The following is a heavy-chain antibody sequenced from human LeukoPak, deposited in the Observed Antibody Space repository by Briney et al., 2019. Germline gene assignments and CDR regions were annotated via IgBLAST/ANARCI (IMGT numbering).Heavy chain of an antibody. V-gene: IGHV3-23*01. D-gene: IGHD2-15*01. CDR1: GFTFSSYA. Sequence: GGSLRLSCAASGFTFSSYAMSWVRQAPGKGLEWVSAISGSGGSTYYADSVKGRFTISRDNAKNSLYLQMNSLRAEDTAVYYCARDLIGAFDIWGQGTMVTVSS. CDR3: ARDLIGAFDI. CDR2: ISGSGGST. J-gene: IGHJ3*02.